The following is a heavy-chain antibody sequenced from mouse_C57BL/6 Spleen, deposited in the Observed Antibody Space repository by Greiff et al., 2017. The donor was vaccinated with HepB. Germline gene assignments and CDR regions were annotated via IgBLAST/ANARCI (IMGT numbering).Heavy chain of an antibody. D-gene: IGHD1-1*01. CDR2: IYPGSGST. V-gene: IGHV1-55*01. Sequence: QVQLQQPGAELVKPGASVKMSCKASGYTFTSYWITWVKQRPGQGLEWIGDIYPGSGSTNYNEKFKRKATLTVDTSSSTAYMQLSSLTSEDSAVYYCARRGYGSSYGYWGQGTTLTVSS. CDR3: ARRGYGSSYGY. J-gene: IGHJ2*01. CDR1: GYTFTSYW.